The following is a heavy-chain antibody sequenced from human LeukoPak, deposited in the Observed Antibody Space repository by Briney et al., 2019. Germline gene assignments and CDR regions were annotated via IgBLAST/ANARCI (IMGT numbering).Heavy chain of an antibody. CDR3: ARARRVAPIGP. V-gene: IGHV4-39*07. CDR2: LYYGGRN. J-gene: IGHJ5*02. CDR1: GGSISSGTYS. D-gene: IGHD3-10*01. Sequence: PSETLSLTCTVSGGSISSGTYSWVWIRQPPGKGLEWIGSLYYGGRNYYNPSLKNRVTISVDTSKNQFSLKLSSVTAADTAVYYCARARRVAPIGPWGQGTLVTVSS.